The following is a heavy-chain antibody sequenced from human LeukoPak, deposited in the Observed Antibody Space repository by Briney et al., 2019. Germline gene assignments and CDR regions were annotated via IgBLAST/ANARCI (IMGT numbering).Heavy chain of an antibody. V-gene: IGHV4-59*01. CDR1: GGSITSYY. CDR2: IYYSGSS. Sequence: PSETLSLTCTVSGGSITSYYWSWIRQPPGKGLEWIGYIYYSGSSNYNPSLKSRVTISVDTSKNQFSLKLNSVTAADTAVYYCARDLGMATTNMNAFDIWGQGTMVTVSS. J-gene: IGHJ3*02. CDR3: ARDLGMATTNMNAFDI. D-gene: IGHD5-24*01.